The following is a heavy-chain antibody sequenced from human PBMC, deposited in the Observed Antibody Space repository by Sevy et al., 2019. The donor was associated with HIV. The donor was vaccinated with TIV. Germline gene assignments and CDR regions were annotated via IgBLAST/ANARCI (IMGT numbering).Heavy chain of an antibody. CDR2: IRPDGSYK. V-gene: IGHV3-7*01. CDR3: ARGVGLDC. D-gene: IGHD1-26*01. CDR1: GFTFSPYW. J-gene: IGHJ4*02. Sequence: GGSLRLSCAASGFTFSPYWMTWVRQAPGKGLEWVVNIRPDGSYKYYVDSVKGRFTISRDNAKNSLYLQMNSLRADDTAMYYCARGVGLDCWGQGALVTVSS.